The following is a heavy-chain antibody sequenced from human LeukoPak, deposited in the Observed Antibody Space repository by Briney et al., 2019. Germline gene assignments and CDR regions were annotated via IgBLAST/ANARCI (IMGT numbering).Heavy chain of an antibody. Sequence: SETLSLTCTVSGGSISSGDYYWSWIRQPPGKGLEWIGYIYYSGSTYYNPSLKSRVTIPVDTSKNQFSLKLSSVTAADTAVYYCARGALPYYYDDWGQGTLVTVSS. J-gene: IGHJ4*02. CDR2: IYYSGST. CDR1: GGSISSGDYY. CDR3: ARGALPYYYDD. V-gene: IGHV4-30-4*01.